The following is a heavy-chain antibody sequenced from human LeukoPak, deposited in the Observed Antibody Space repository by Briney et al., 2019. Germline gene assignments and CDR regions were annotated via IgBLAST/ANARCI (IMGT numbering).Heavy chain of an antibody. CDR1: GFTFSSYG. J-gene: IGHJ4*02. D-gene: IGHD5-12*01. CDR2: IYSGGTT. Sequence: GGTLRLSCAASGFTFSSYGMSWVRQAPGKGLEWVSSIYSGGTTYYADSVKDRFTISRDNSKNTLYLQMNSLRGDDTAVYYCARDRGYGNYYFDYWGQGTLVTVSS. CDR3: ARDRGYGNYYFDY. V-gene: IGHV3-66*01.